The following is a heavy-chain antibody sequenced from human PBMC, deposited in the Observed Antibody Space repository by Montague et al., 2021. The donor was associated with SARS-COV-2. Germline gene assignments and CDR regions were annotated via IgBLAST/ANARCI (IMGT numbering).Heavy chain of an antibody. CDR3: ARVPLHFDGFDY. D-gene: IGHD3-9*01. CDR2: VNQSGRTT. J-gene: IGHJ4*02. CDR1: GGSLTNHY. Sequence: SETLSLTCAVYGGSLTNHYWTWVRKPPGNGLEWVGEVNQSGRTTHYNTSLRSRATISVDRSNNQVSLTLESVTAADTAVYYCARVPLHFDGFDYWGQGSLDTVSS. V-gene: IGHV4-34*01.